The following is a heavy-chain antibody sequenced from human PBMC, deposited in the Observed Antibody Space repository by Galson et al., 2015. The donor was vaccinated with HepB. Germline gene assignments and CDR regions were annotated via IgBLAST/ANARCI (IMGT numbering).Heavy chain of an antibody. D-gene: IGHD3-3*01. CDR2: ISYDGSNK. J-gene: IGHJ4*02. Sequence: SLRLSCAASGFTFSSYGMHWVRQAPGKGLEWVAVISYDGSNKYYADSVKGRFTISRDNSKNTLYLQMNSLRAEDTAVYYCAKEYTSNTIFGDPYGYWGQGTLVTVSS. V-gene: IGHV3-30*18. CDR1: GFTFSSYG. CDR3: AKEYTSNTIFGDPYGY.